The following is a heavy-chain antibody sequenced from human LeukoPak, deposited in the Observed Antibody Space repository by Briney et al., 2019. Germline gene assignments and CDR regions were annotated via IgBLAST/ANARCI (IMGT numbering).Heavy chain of an antibody. CDR1: KDTFTIYD. D-gene: IGHD1-26*01. J-gene: IGHJ4*02. V-gene: IGHV1-8*01. CDR2: MNPNSGNT. CDR3: ARSTMGARRRYDY. Sequence: ASVKVSCKASKDTFTIYDVNWVRQATGLGLEWMGWMNPNSGNTGYAQKFQGRVTMTMNSSISTAYMELTSLTSEDTAAYYCARSTMGARRRYDYWGQGTLVTVSS.